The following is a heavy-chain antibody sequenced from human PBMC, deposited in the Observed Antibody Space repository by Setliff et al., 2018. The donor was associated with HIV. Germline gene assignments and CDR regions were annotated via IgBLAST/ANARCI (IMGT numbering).Heavy chain of an antibody. Sequence: PSETLSLTCAVSGGSITSHYWSWIRQPPGKGLEWIGYIYYSGSTKYNPSLKSRVTISVDTSKNQFSLKLSSVTAADTAVYYCARRGSTTTSWREFDYWGQGTLVTVSS. D-gene: IGHD1-1*01. V-gene: IGHV4-59*08. J-gene: IGHJ4*02. CDR2: IYYSGST. CDR1: GGSITSHY. CDR3: ARRGSTTTSWREFDY.